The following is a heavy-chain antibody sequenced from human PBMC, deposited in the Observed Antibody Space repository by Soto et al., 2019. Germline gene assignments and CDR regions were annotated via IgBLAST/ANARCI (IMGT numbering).Heavy chain of an antibody. CDR1: GGSISSGGSY. Sequence: QVPLPESGPGLVKSSQTLALPCTVSGGSISSGGSYWPWIRQRPGQGLGLIGYLCSRDSFSFPPSLKARVVIFADTYKIQLTLNLSTVTDAATAVYYCARAPETPPVVGVVRPYFFDFWGKGSLVTVSS. CDR3: ARAPETPPVVGVVRPYFFDF. CDR2: LCSRDSF. D-gene: IGHD3-3*01. V-gene: IGHV4-31*03. J-gene: IGHJ4*02.